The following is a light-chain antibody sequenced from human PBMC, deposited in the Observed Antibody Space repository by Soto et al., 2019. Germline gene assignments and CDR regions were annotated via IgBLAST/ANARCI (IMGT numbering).Light chain of an antibody. Sequence: EIVLTQSPATLSLSPGERATLSCRASQSVSNYLACYQQKPGQAPRLLIYDASNRSTGIPARFSGGGSGTHFILSIGSLEPADFSVYYCQQRNNCPFTLGPGTKLDIK. V-gene: IGKV3-11*01. CDR3: QQRNNCPFT. J-gene: IGKJ3*01. CDR2: DAS. CDR1: QSVSNY.